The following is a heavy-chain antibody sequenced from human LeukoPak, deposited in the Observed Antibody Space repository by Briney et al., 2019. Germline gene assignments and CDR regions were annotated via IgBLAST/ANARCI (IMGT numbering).Heavy chain of an antibody. CDR2: ISWNSGSI. J-gene: IGHJ3*01. D-gene: IGHD3-10*01. CDR1: GFTFDDYA. Sequence: PGGSLRLSCAASGFTFDDYAMHWVRQAPGKGLEWVSGISWNSGSIGYADSVKGRFTISRDNAKNSLYLQMNSLRAEDTALYYCAKDLSGSGSYYNPPLWGQGTMVTVSS. V-gene: IGHV3-9*01. CDR3: AKDLSGSGSYYNPPL.